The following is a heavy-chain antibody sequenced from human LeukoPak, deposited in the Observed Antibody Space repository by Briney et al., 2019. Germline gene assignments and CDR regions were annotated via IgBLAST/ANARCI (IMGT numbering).Heavy chain of an antibody. CDR3: ARDPGGSYYDY. Sequence: GASVNVSCKASGYDFSSYGISWVRQAPGQGLQWMGWISVYNGKTNYGPLQGRVTMTTDTSTGTAYMELRSLRSDDTAVYYCARDPGGSYYDYWGQGTLVTVSS. D-gene: IGHD1-26*01. J-gene: IGHJ4*02. V-gene: IGHV1-18*01. CDR1: GYDFSSYG. CDR2: ISVYNGKT.